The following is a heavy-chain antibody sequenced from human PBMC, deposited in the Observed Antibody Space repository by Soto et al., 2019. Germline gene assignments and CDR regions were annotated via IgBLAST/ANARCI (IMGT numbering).Heavy chain of an antibody. CDR3: ARSVAVPGAHIDY. Sequence: PSETLSLTCSVSCGSISGSYWSWIRQSPGKGLEWLGYVYYTGSTNYSPSLRSRVSISVDTSKNEFSLRLSSVTAADTAVYFCARSVAVPGAHIDYWGQGTRVTVS. D-gene: IGHD6-19*01. CDR1: CGSISGSY. J-gene: IGHJ4*02. V-gene: IGHV4-59*01. CDR2: VYYTGST.